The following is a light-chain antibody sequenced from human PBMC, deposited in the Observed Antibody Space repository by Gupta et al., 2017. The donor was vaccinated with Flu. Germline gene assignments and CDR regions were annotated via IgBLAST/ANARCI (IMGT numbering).Light chain of an antibody. Sequence: EIVMTQSPATLSVSPGERATLSCRASQSVSSNLAWYQQRPGQAPRLLIYGASTRATGIPATFSGSGSGTEFTLTISSLHSEDFAVYYCQRYNNWPLTFGGGTKVEIK. CDR2: GAS. J-gene: IGKJ4*01. V-gene: IGKV3-15*01. CDR3: QRYNNWPLT. CDR1: QSVSSN.